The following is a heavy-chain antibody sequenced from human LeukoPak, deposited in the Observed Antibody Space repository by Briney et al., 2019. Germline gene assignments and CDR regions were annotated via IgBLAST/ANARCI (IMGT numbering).Heavy chain of an antibody. CDR2: IYYSGST. CDR3: ARKFINWNYVLDY. Sequence: PSETLSLTCAVSGGSISSGGYSWSWIRQPPGKGLEWIGYIYYSGSTNYNPSLKSRVTISVDTSKNQFSLKLSSVTAADTAVYCCARKFINWNYVLDYWGQGTLVTVSP. J-gene: IGHJ4*02. D-gene: IGHD1-7*01. CDR1: GGSISSGGYS. V-gene: IGHV4-61*08.